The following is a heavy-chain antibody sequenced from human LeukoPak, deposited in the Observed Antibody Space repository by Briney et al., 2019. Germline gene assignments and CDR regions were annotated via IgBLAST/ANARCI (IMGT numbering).Heavy chain of an antibody. Sequence: ASVKVPCKASGYTFTSYYMHWVRQAPGQGLEWMGRIIPILGIANYAQKFQGRVTITADKSTSTAYMELSSLRSEDTAVYYCARGGKTWFDPWGQGTLVTVSS. D-gene: IGHD1-26*01. CDR1: GYTFTSYY. J-gene: IGHJ5*02. V-gene: IGHV1-69*04. CDR3: ARGGKTWFDP. CDR2: IIPILGIA.